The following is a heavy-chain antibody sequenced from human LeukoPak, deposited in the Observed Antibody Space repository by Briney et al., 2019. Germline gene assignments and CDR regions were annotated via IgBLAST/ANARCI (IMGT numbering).Heavy chain of an antibody. CDR2: ISYDGSNK. Sequence: GRSLRLSCAASGFTFSSYAMHCVRQAPGKGLEWVAVISYDGSNKYYADSVKGRFTISRDNSKNTLYLQMNSLRTEDTAVYYCQGSYDAFDIWGQGTMVTVSS. V-gene: IGHV3-30-3*01. CDR1: GFTFSSYA. J-gene: IGHJ3*02. D-gene: IGHD1-26*01. CDR3: QGSYDAFDI.